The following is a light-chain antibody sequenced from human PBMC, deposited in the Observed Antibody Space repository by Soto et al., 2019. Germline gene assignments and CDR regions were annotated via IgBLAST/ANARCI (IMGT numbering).Light chain of an antibody. V-gene: IGKV4-1*01. J-gene: IGKJ2*01. CDR2: WAS. Sequence: DIVMTQSPDSLAVSLGERTTINCRSTQSVLYSSNNMNYLAWYQQKPGQPPKLLIYWASTRGSGVPDRFSGSGSGTDFTLTISSLQAEDVAVYYCQQYLSTPPTFGQGTNLEIK. CDR3: QQYLSTPPT. CDR1: QSVLYSSNNMNY.